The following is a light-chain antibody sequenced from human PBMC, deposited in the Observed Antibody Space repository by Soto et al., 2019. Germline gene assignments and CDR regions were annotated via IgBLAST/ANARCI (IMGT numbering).Light chain of an antibody. CDR3: SSYTTSTTRV. J-gene: IGLJ2*01. CDR2: DVS. V-gene: IGLV2-14*01. Sequence: QSVLTQPASESGSPGQSITISGSGTSSDVGGYNYVSWYQQHPGKAPKLMIYDVSNRPSGVSNRFSGSKSGNTASLTISGLQAEDEADYYFSSYTTSTTRVFGGGTKLTVL. CDR1: SSDVGGYNY.